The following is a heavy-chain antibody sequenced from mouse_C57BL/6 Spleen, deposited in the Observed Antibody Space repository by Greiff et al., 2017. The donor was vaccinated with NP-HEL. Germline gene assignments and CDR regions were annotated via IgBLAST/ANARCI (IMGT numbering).Heavy chain of an antibody. Sequence: VQLQQPGAELVRPGSSVKLSCKASGYTFTSYWMDWVKQRPGQGLEWIGNIYPSDSETHYNQKFKDKATLTVDKSSSTAYMQLSSLTSEDSAVYYCARGPYPYYYAMDYWGQGTSVTVSS. CDR3: ARGPYPYYYAMDY. V-gene: IGHV1-61*01. CDR2: IYPSDSET. CDR1: GYTFTSYW. J-gene: IGHJ4*01. D-gene: IGHD2-10*01.